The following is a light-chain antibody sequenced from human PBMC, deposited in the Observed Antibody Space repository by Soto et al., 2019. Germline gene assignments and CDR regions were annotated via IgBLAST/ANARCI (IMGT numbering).Light chain of an antibody. Sequence: DIQMTQSPSTLSASVGDRVTITCRASQSISSWLAWYQQKPGKAPKLLIYDASSLESGVPSRFSGSGSGTEFTLTISSLQPDDFATYYCQQYNSYWTFGQGTRWKSN. V-gene: IGKV1-5*01. CDR3: QQYNSYWT. J-gene: IGKJ1*01. CDR2: DAS. CDR1: QSISSW.